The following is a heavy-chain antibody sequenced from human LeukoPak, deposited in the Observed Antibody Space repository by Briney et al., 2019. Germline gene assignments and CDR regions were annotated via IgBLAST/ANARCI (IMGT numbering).Heavy chain of an antibody. CDR1: GGSISSYF. J-gene: IGHJ4*02. CDR2: IYTDGST. CDR3: ARRQTFFDY. Sequence: PSETLSLTCTASGGSISSYFWSWIRQPPGKGLEWIGYIYTDGSTIYNPSLKSRVTISLDTSKKQFSLKLTSVTAPDTAVYYCARRQTFFDYWGQGTLVTVSS. V-gene: IGHV4-4*09.